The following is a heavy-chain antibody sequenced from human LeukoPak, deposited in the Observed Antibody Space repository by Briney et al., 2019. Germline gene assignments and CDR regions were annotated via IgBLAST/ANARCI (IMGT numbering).Heavy chain of an antibody. CDR2: ISAGGGST. CDR1: GFTFSTYG. V-gene: IGHV3-23*01. Sequence: GGSLRLSCAASGFTFSTYGMSWVRQAPGKGLEWVSGISAGGGSTYYADSVKGRFTISRDNSKNTLYLQMNSLRAEDTAVYYCARDRGSYWVDYWGQGTLVTVSS. CDR3: ARDRGSYWVDY. J-gene: IGHJ4*02. D-gene: IGHD3-10*01.